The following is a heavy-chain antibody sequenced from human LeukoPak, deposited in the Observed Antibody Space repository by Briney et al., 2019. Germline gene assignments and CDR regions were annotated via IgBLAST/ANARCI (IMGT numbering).Heavy chain of an antibody. V-gene: IGHV3-13*01. CDR2: IGTAGDT. CDR3: AREVTNRDGFDF. Sequence: GGSLRLSCAASGFTFSSYDMHWVRQTTGKGLEWVAIIGTAGDTYYPGSVKGRFTVSRENAKNSLYLQMNSLRVEDTALYYCAREVTNRDGFDFWGQETMVTVSS. D-gene: IGHD4-17*01. J-gene: IGHJ3*01. CDR1: GFTFSSYD.